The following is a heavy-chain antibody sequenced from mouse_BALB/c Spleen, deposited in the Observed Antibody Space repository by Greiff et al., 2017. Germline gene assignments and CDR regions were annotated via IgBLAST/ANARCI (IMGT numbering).Heavy chain of an antibody. CDR3: DVTTAHAMDY. CDR1: GFNIIDTY. Sequence: EVQLQQSGAELVKPGASVKLSCTASGFNIIDTYMHWVKQRPEQGLEWIGRIDPANGNTKYDPKFQGKATITADTSSNTAYLQLSSLTSEDTAVYYCDVTTAHAMDYWGQGTSVTVSS. V-gene: IGHV14-3*02. CDR2: IDPANGNT. J-gene: IGHJ4*01. D-gene: IGHD1-2*01.